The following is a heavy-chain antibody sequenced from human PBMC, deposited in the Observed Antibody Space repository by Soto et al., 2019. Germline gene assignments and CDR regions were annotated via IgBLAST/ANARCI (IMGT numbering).Heavy chain of an antibody. D-gene: IGHD1-26*01. J-gene: IGHJ4*02. CDR2: IIPIFGTA. V-gene: IGHV1-69*01. CDR1: GGTFSTYA. CDR3: AADVGASARTFDY. Sequence: QVQLVQSGAEVKKPGSSVKVSCKASGGTFSTYAISWVRQAPGQGLEWMGGIIPIFGTANYAQKFQGRVTITADESTSTAYMELSSLGSEHTAVYYCAADVGASARTFDYWGQGTLVTVSS.